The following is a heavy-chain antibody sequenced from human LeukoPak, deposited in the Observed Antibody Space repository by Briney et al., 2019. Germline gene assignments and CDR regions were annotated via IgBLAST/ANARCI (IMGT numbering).Heavy chain of an antibody. J-gene: IGHJ5*02. CDR1: GFSLSTRGVG. CDR2: IYWYDDK. Sequence: GSGPTLVNPTQTLTLTCTFSGFSLSTRGVGVGWIRQPPGKALEWLALIYWYDDKRYSPSLKSRLTITKDTSKNQVVLTMTNMDPVDTATYYCAHINQPYSGGSCYSDWFDPWGQGTLVTVSS. V-gene: IGHV2-5*01. D-gene: IGHD2-15*01. CDR3: AHINQPYSGGSCYSDWFDP.